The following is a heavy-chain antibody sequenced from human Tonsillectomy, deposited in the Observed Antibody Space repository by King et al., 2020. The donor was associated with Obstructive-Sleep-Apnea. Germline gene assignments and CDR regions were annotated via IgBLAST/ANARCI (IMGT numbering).Heavy chain of an antibody. J-gene: IGHJ4*02. CDR3: AGITMVRGVIGY. V-gene: IGHV3-7*03. CDR2: IKQYGSDK. Sequence: VQLVESGGGLVQPGGSLRLSWAASGFTFRSYWMSWVRQAPGKGREWVANIKQYGSDKYYVDSVEGRFTISKDNAKNSLYLQMNSLRAEDTAVYYCAGITMVRGVIGYWGQGTLVTVSS. D-gene: IGHD3-10*01. CDR1: GFTFRSYW.